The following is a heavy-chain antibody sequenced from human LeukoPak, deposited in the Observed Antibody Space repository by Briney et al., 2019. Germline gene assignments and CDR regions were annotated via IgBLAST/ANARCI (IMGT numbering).Heavy chain of an antibody. J-gene: IGHJ3*02. CDR1: GLTFSSYA. V-gene: IGHV3-23*01. CDR3: AKEPITMLIVGLRGAFDI. CDR2: ISDSGGST. Sequence: PGGSLRLSCAASGLTFSSYAMSWVRLAPGKGLEWVSGISDSGGSTYYAASVKGRFTISRDNSKNTLFLQMNSLRAEDTAVYYCAKEPITMLIVGLRGAFDIWGQGTMVTVSS. D-gene: IGHD3-22*01.